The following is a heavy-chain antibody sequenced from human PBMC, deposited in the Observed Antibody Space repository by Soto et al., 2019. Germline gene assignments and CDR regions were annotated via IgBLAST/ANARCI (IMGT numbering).Heavy chain of an antibody. CDR3: ARPYDSSGYYGFDI. V-gene: IGHV4-59*01. Sequence: QVQLQESGPGLVKPSETLSLTCTVSGGSISSYYWSWIRQPPGKGLEWIGYIYYSGSTNYNPTLKSRVAISVDTPKNQCSLKLNSVTAADTAVYYCARPYDSSGYYGFDIWGQGTMVTVSS. D-gene: IGHD3-22*01. J-gene: IGHJ3*02. CDR1: GGSISSYY. CDR2: IYYSGST.